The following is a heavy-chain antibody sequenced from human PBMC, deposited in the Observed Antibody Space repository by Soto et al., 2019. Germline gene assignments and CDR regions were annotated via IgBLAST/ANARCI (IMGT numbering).Heavy chain of an antibody. CDR3: ARVGDRGVWYFDL. CDR2: IYYSGST. D-gene: IGHD3-3*01. J-gene: IGHJ2*01. V-gene: IGHV4-31*03. CDR1: GGSISSGGYY. Sequence: QVQLQESGPGLVKPSQTLSLTCTVSGGSISSGGYYWSWIRQHPGKGLEWIGYIYYSGSTYYNPSLKSGVTISVDTSKNQFALKLSSVTAADTAVYYCARVGDRGVWYFDLWGRGTLVTVSS.